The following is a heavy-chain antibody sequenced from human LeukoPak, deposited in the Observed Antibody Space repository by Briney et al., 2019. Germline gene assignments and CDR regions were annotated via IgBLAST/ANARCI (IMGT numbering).Heavy chain of an antibody. CDR3: ARDVMMDGYNGALDY. V-gene: IGHV3-33*01. J-gene: IGHJ4*02. CDR1: GFTFSSYG. Sequence: GGSLRLSCAASGFTFSSYGMHWVRQAPGKGLEWVAVIWYDGSNKYYADSVKGRFTISRDNSKNTLYLQMNSLRAEDTAVYYCARDVMMDGYNGALDYWGQGTLVTVSS. CDR2: IWYDGSNK. D-gene: IGHD5-24*01.